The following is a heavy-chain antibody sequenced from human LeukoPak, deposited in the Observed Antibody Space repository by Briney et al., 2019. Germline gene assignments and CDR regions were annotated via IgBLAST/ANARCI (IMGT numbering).Heavy chain of an antibody. CDR2: ISAYNGNT. D-gene: IGHD6-13*01. CDR3: ARADTGYSSMESDY. Sequence: GASVKVSCKASGYTFTSYGISWVRQAPGQGLEWMGWISAYNGNTNYAQKLQGRVTMTTDTSTSTAYMELRSLRSEDTAVYYCARADTGYSSMESDYWGQGTLVTVSS. V-gene: IGHV1-18*01. J-gene: IGHJ4*02. CDR1: GYTFTSYG.